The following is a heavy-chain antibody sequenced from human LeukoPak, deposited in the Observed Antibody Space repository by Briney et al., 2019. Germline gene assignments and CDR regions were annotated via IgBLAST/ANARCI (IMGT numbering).Heavy chain of an antibody. D-gene: IGHD3-22*01. J-gene: IGHJ4*02. CDR2: ISGSGGST. V-gene: IGHV3-23*01. CDR3: AKDQEVVVITSDPPPFDY. Sequence: PGGSLRLSCAASGFTFSSYAMSWVRQAPGKGLEWVSAISGSGGSTYYADSVKGRFTISRDNSKNTLYLQMNSLRAEDTAVYYCAKDQEVVVITSDPPPFDYWGQGTLVTVSS. CDR1: GFTFSSYA.